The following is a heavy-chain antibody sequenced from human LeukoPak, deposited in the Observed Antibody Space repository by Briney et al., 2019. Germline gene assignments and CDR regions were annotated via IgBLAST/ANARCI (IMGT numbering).Heavy chain of an antibody. V-gene: IGHV4-59*01. J-gene: IGHJ4*02. CDR1: GGSFSGYY. CDR3: ARVRDGYNYLDY. D-gene: IGHD5-24*01. CDR2: IYYSGST. Sequence: PSETLSLTCAVYGGSFSGYYWSWIRQPPGKGLEWIGYIYYSGSTNYNPSLKSRVTISVDTSKNQFSLKLSSVTAADTAVYYCARVRDGYNYLDYWGQGTLVTVSS.